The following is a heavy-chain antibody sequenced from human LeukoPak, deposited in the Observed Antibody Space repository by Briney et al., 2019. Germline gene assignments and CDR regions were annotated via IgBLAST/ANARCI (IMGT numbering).Heavy chain of an antibody. V-gene: IGHV4-34*01. CDR3: AGLVGADLMDV. CDR1: GGSFSGYY. J-gene: IGHJ6*03. CDR2: INHSGST. D-gene: IGHD1-26*01. Sequence: SEALSLTCAVYGGSFSGYYWSWIRQPPGKGLEWIGEINHSGSTNYNPSLKSRVTISVDTSKNQFSLKPSSVTAADTAVYYCAGLVGADLMDVWGKGTTVTVSS.